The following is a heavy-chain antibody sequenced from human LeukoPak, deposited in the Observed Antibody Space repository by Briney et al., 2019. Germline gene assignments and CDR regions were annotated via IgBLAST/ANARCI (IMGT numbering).Heavy chain of an antibody. V-gene: IGHV3-23*01. CDR2: ISGSGGST. J-gene: IGHJ4*02. D-gene: IGHD3-3*01. CDR3: AKGGSYYDFWSGYYHFDY. CDR1: GFTFSIYA. Sequence: GGSLRLSCAASGFTFSIYAMSWVRQAPGKGLEWVSAISGSGGSTYYADSVKGRFTISRDNSKNTLYLQMYSLRAEDTAVYYCAKGGSYYDFWSGYYHFDYWGQGTLVTASS.